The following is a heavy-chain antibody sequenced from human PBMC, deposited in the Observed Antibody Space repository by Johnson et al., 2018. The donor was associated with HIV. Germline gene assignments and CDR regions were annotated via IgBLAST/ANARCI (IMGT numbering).Heavy chain of an antibody. CDR1: GFTFSSYA. J-gene: IGHJ3*02. CDR2: ISSNGGST. Sequence: MLLVESGGGVVQPGRSLRLSCAASGFTFSSYAMHWVRQAPGKGLEYVSAISSNGGSTYYANSVKGRFTISRDNSKNTLYLQMGSLRAEDMAVYYCSNSGYEREHAFDIWGQGTMVTVSS. CDR3: SNSGYEREHAFDI. D-gene: IGHD5-12*01. V-gene: IGHV3-64*01.